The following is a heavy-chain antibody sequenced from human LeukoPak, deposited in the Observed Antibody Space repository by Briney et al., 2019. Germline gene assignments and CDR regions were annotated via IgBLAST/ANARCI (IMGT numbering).Heavy chain of an antibody. CDR2: ISAYNGNT. J-gene: IGHJ4*02. Sequence: GASVKVSCKASGYTFTSYGISWVRQAPGQGLEWMGWISAYNGNTNYAQKLQGRVTMTTDTSTSTAYMELRSLRSDDTAVYYCARASSYYDSSGYYVGTEFDYWGQGTLVTVSS. D-gene: IGHD3-22*01. V-gene: IGHV1-18*01. CDR3: ARASSYYDSSGYYVGTEFDY. CDR1: GYTFTSYG.